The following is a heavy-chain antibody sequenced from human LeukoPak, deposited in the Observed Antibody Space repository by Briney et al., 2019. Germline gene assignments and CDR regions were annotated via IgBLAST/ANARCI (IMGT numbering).Heavy chain of an antibody. D-gene: IGHD3-22*01. CDR2: ISGSGGST. Sequence: PGGSLRLSCAASGFTFSSYAMSWVRQAPGKGLEWVSAISGSGGSTYYADSVKGRFTISRDNSKNSLYLQMNSLRAEDTAVYYCARSGYYPDYYGMDVWGQGTTVTVSS. CDR3: ARSGYYPDYYGMDV. V-gene: IGHV3-23*01. CDR1: GFTFSSYA. J-gene: IGHJ6*02.